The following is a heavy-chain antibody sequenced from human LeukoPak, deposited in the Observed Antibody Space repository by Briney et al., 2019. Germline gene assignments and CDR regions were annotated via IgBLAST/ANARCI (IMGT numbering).Heavy chain of an antibody. CDR2: IGSGGGPT. CDR1: GFAFSSYN. D-gene: IGHD3-22*01. CDR3: ARRPYSDTSGRLSDV. J-gene: IGHJ6*02. V-gene: IGHV3-48*02. Sequence: GGSLRLSCAASGFAFSSYNMSWVRQAPGKGLEWISYIGSGGGPTHCADSVRGRFTISRDDAKNSLYLQMNSLRDEDTAVYYCARRPYSDTSGRLSDVWGQGTTVTVSS.